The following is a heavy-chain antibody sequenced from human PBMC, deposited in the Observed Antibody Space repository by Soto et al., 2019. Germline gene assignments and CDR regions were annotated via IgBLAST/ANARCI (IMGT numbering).Heavy chain of an antibody. CDR3: ARDFVVGGPTINYYYGMDV. CDR2: IYSAGNT. J-gene: IGHJ6*02. Sequence: GGSLRLSCAASGFTVSSNYMSWVRQAPGKGLEWISIYSAGNTYYADSVKGRFTISRDNSKNTLYLQMNSLGAEDTAVYYCARDFVVGGPTINYYYGMDVSGQGTTVTVS. CDR1: GFTVSSNY. V-gene: IGHV3-66*01. D-gene: IGHD1-26*01.